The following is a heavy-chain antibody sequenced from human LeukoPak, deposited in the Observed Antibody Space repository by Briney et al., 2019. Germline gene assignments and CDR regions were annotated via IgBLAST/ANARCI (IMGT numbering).Heavy chain of an antibody. D-gene: IGHD3-9*01. V-gene: IGHV5-51*01. J-gene: IGHJ4*02. Sequence: GESLKISCTASGYSFTTYWIGWVRHMPGKGMEWMGIIYPGNSDTRNTPSFQSQVTISADTPLTTTYLQRSSLQASDTAMYYCARQADYNVLTGYHKGHLDYWGQGTLVTVSS. CDR3: ARQADYNVLTGYHKGHLDY. CDR1: GYSFTTYW. CDR2: IYPGNSDT.